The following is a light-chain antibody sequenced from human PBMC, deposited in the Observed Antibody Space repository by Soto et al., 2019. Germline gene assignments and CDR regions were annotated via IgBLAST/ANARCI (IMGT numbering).Light chain of an antibody. J-gene: IGKJ1*01. V-gene: IGKV3-20*01. CDR2: GAS. Sequence: EIVLTQSPGTLSLSPGERATLSCRASQSVSSSYLAWYQHKPGQAPRLLIYGASSRATGIPDRFSGSGSGTDFTLTISSLEHDDFAVYYCQQYGSSSWTFGQGTKVDVK. CDR3: QQYGSSSWT. CDR1: QSVSSSY.